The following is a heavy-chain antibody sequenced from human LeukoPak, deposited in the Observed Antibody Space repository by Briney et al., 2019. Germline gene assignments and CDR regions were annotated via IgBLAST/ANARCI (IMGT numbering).Heavy chain of an antibody. V-gene: IGHV4-34*01. CDR3: ARVREHYDYVWGSYRYKIFDY. CDR2: ISHSGST. J-gene: IGHJ4*02. Sequence: SETLSLTCAVYGGSFSGYYWSWIRQPPGKGLEWIGEISHSGSTNYNPSLKSRVTISVDTSKNQFSLKLSSVTAADTAVYYCARVREHYDYVWGSYRYKIFDYWGQGTLVTVSS. CDR1: GGSFSGYY. D-gene: IGHD3-16*02.